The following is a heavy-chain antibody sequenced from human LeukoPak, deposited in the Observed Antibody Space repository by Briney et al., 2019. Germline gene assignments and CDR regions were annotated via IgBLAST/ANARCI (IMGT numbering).Heavy chain of an antibody. CDR3: ARDYGSSAYYLPFDY. J-gene: IGHJ4*02. CDR2: ISGSGGST. CDR1: GFTFSSYA. Sequence: AGGSLRLFCAASGFTFSSYAMSWVRQAPGKGLEWVSAISGSGGSTYYADSVKGRFTISRDNSKNMVYLQMNSLSAEDTAVYYCARDYGSSAYYLPFDYWGQGTLVTVSS. V-gene: IGHV3-23*01. D-gene: IGHD3-22*01.